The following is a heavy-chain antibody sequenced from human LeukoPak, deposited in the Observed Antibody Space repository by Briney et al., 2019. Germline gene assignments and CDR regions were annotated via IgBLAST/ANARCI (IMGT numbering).Heavy chain of an antibody. J-gene: IGHJ4*02. Sequence: SETLSLTCTVSGGSISSGDYYWSWIRQPPGKGLEWIGYIYYSGSTYYNPSLKSRVTISVDTSKNQFSLKLSSVTAADTAVYYCARADSSGYTTDYWGQGTLVTVSS. D-gene: IGHD3-22*01. CDR2: IYYSGST. CDR3: ARADSSGYTTDY. V-gene: IGHV4-30-4*01. CDR1: GGSISSGDYY.